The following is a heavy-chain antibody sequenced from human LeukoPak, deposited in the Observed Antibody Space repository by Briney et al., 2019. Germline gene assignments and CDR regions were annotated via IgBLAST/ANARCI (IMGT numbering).Heavy chain of an antibody. CDR3: ARDLLGTSYFDY. CDR1: GGSLNSYY. V-gene: IGHV4-59*01. D-gene: IGHD2-8*01. Sequence: SETLSLTCTVSGGSLNSYYWSWIRQPPGKGLEWIGYIYYSGSTNYNPSLKSRVTISVDTSKNQFSLKLSSVTAADTAVYYCARDLLGTSYFDYWGQGTLVTVSS. J-gene: IGHJ4*02. CDR2: IYYSGST.